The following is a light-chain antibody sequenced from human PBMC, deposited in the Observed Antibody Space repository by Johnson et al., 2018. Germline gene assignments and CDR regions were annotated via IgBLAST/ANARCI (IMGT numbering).Light chain of an antibody. CDR1: SSNIGNNY. CDR3: GTWDSSLSAGNV. CDR2: ENN. Sequence: QSVLTQPPSVSAAPGQKVTISCSGSSSNIGNNYVSWYQQLPGTATKLLIYENNKRPSGIPDRFSGSKSGTSATLGITGLKTGDEADYYCGTWDSSLSAGNVFGTGTKVTVL. J-gene: IGLJ1*01. V-gene: IGLV1-51*02.